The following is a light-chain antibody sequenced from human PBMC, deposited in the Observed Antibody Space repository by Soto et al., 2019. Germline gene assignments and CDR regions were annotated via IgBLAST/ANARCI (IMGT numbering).Light chain of an antibody. J-gene: IGKJ4*01. CDR2: GAS. Sequence: EIVLTQSPGTLSLSPGERATLSCRASQSVRSSYLAWYQQKPGQAPRLLIFGASSRATGIPDRFSGSGSGTDFTLTISRLEPEDFAVYYCQLYVNSPPALTFGGGTKVEIK. CDR1: QSVRSSY. CDR3: QLYVNSPPALT. V-gene: IGKV3-20*01.